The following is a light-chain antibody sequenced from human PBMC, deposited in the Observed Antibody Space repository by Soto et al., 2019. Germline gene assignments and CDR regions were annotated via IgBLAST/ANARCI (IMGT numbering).Light chain of an antibody. V-gene: IGLV2-23*01. Sequence: QSVLAQPASVSGSPGQSITISCTGASGYVGTYSLVSWYQQHPGKAPKVVIYEGLKRPSGVPDRFSGSTSVNTASLTISGLQTDDEADYYCCLYVGATTYVFGTGTRSPS. CDR3: CLYVGATTYV. CDR1: SGYVGTYSL. CDR2: EGL. J-gene: IGLJ1*01.